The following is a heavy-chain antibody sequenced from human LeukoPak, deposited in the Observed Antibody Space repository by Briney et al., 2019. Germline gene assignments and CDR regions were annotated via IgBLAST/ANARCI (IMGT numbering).Heavy chain of an antibody. J-gene: IGHJ5*02. D-gene: IGHD3-3*01. Sequence: GGSLRLSCAASGFTFTSYSMNWVRQAPGKGLEWVSSISSSSSYIYYADSVKGRLTISRDNAKDSLYLQMNSLRAEDTAVYYCAKDQAIFGVVLSWGQGTLVTVSS. CDR1: GFTFTSYS. V-gene: IGHV3-21*04. CDR2: ISSSSSYI. CDR3: AKDQAIFGVVLS.